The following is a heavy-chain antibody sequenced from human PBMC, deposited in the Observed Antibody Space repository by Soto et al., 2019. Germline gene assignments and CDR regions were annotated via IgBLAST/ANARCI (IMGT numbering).Heavy chain of an antibody. Sequence: VGSLRLSCAASGFTFSSYGMHWVRQAPGKGLEWVTGILYDGSDKYYADSVKGRFTISRENSKNTLYLQMNSLRTEDSAVYYCAKAGGGFGDFVHHWGQGTPVTVSS. CDR2: ILYDGSDK. V-gene: IGHV3-30*18. D-gene: IGHD3-10*01. J-gene: IGHJ4*02. CDR3: AKAGGGFGDFVHH. CDR1: GFTFSSYG.